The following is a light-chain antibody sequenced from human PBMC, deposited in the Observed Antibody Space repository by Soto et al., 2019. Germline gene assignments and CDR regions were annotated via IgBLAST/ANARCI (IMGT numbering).Light chain of an antibody. CDR3: CSYAGSSTYV. J-gene: IGLJ1*01. CDR2: EVS. Sequence: QSVLTQPASVSGSPGQSITISCTGTSSDVGSYNLVSWYQQHPGKAPKLMIYEVSKRPSGVSNRFSGSKSANTASLTISGRQAEDEADYYCCSYAGSSTYVFGTGTKLTVL. V-gene: IGLV2-23*02. CDR1: SSDVGSYNL.